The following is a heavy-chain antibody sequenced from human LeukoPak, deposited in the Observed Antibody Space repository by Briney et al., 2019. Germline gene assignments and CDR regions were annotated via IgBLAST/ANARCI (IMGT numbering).Heavy chain of an antibody. Sequence: GGSLRLSCAASGFTFSDYYMRWIRQAPGKGLEWVSYVSSSSSYTNYADSVKGRFTISRDNAKNSLYLQMNSLRAEATAVYYCARDRVCSGGSCYSGFDYWGQGTLVTVSS. CDR1: GFTFSDYY. CDR2: VSSSSSYT. D-gene: IGHD2-15*01. CDR3: ARDRVCSGGSCYSGFDY. V-gene: IGHV3-11*06. J-gene: IGHJ4*02.